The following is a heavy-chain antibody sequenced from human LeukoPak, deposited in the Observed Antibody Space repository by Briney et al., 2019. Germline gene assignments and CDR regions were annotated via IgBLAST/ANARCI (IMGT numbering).Heavy chain of an antibody. V-gene: IGHV3-49*04. CDR2: IRSKAYGGTT. CDR3: ARAAGTYPDQGFDLADAFDI. D-gene: IGHD3-9*01. CDR1: GFTFGDYA. J-gene: IGHJ3*02. Sequence: GGSLRLSCTASGFTFGDYAMSWVRQAPGKGLEWVGFIRSKAYGGTTEYAASVKGRFTISRDDSKSIAYLQMNSLKTEDTAVYYCARAAGTYPDQGFDLADAFDIWGQGTMVTVSS.